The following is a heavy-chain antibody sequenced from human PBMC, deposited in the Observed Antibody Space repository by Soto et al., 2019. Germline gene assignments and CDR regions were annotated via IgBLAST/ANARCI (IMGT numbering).Heavy chain of an antibody. CDR3: AKASMDQRSAYPTYHWFDT. V-gene: IGHV3-23*04. CDR1: GFTFSRFA. Sequence: EVQLVESGGGLAQPGGSLRLSCAASGFTFSRFAMSWVRQSPGKGLEWVASINGLGDTTYYTDSVRGRFSISRDTSSNTLYLQMSSLRAEDTAEYYCAKASMDQRSAYPTYHWFDTWGQGTLVTVSS. D-gene: IGHD3-3*01. CDR2: INGLGDTT. J-gene: IGHJ5*02.